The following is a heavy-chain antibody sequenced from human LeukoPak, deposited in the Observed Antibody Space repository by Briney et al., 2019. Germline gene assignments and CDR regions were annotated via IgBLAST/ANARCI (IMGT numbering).Heavy chain of an antibody. CDR1: EFTFSGYA. CDR2: ISYDGNNKSYADSDDGSNK. Sequence: GGSLRLSCAASEFTFSGYAMHWVRQAPGKGLEWVTFISYDGNNKSYADSDDGSNKYYAESVKGRFTISRDNSKNTLYLQLNSLRPDDTAVYYCARDQLAYSGYDTLFDYWGQGTLVTVSS. J-gene: IGHJ4*02. V-gene: IGHV3-30-3*01. D-gene: IGHD5-12*01. CDR3: ARDQLAYSGYDTLFDY.